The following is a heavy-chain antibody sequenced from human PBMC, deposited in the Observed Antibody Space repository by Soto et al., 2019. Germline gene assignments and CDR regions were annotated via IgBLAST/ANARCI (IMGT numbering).Heavy chain of an antibody. CDR1: GYTFTSYG. Sequence: ASVKVSCKASGYTFTSYGISWVRQAPGQGLEWMGWISAYNGNTNYAQKLQGRVTMTTDTSTSTAYMELRSLRSDDTAVYYCARDQVQLWFPNWFDPWGQGTLVTVSS. CDR2: ISAYNGNT. J-gene: IGHJ5*02. CDR3: ARDQVQLWFPNWFDP. V-gene: IGHV1-18*01. D-gene: IGHD5-18*01.